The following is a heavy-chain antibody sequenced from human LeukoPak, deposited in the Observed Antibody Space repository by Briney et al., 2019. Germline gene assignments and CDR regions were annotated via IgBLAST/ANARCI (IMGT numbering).Heavy chain of an antibody. J-gene: IGHJ4*02. CDR3: ARQDCSGGSCYLDY. Sequence: PGGSLRLSCAASGFTLSSYWMNWVRQAPGKGLVWVSRIASDGSSTTYADSVKGRFSISRDNAKNTLYLQMNSLRVEDTAVYYCARQDCSGGSCYLDYWGQGTLVTVSS. CDR2: IASDGSST. V-gene: IGHV3-74*01. D-gene: IGHD2-15*01. CDR1: GFTLSSYW.